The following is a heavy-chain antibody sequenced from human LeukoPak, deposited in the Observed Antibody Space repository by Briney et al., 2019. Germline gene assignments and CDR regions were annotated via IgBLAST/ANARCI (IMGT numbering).Heavy chain of an antibody. CDR3: AREEGGYYDSSGPFDY. V-gene: IGHV3-30*03. J-gene: IGHJ4*02. D-gene: IGHD3-22*01. Sequence: GGSLRLSCAASAFTFSSYGMHWVRQAPGKGLEWVAVISYDGSDKYYADSVKGRFTISRDNSKNTLYLQMNSLRAEDTAVYYCAREEGGYYDSSGPFDYWGQGTLVTVSS. CDR2: ISYDGSDK. CDR1: AFTFSSYG.